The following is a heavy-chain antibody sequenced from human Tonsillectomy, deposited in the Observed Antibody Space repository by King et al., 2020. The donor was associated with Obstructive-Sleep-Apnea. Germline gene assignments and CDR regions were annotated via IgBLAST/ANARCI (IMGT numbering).Heavy chain of an antibody. V-gene: IGHV4-34*01. CDR2: INHSGGT. Sequence: VQLQQWGAGLLKPSETLSLTCALYGGSFSDSYWSWVRQPPGKGLEWIGEINHSGGTNYNPSLKSRVTISVDTSKKQFSLRRSSVTAADTAVYYCTRGPGAGEAFDIWGQGTMVTVSS. J-gene: IGHJ3*02. D-gene: IGHD7-27*01. CDR1: GGSFSDSY. CDR3: TRGPGAGEAFDI.